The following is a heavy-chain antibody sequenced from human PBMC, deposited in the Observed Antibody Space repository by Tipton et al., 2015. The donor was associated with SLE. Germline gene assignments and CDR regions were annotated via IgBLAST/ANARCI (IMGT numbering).Heavy chain of an antibody. Sequence: QLVQSGPEVKKPGASVKVSCKASGYTFTSYGISWVRQAPGQGLEWMGWISAYNGNTNYAQKLQGRVTMTTDTSTSTAYMELRSLRSDDTAVYYCARMYYDFWSGYPPYMDVWGKGTTVTVSS. D-gene: IGHD3-3*01. CDR1: GYTFTSYG. V-gene: IGHV1-18*01. CDR2: ISAYNGNT. CDR3: ARMYYDFWSGYPPYMDV. J-gene: IGHJ6*03.